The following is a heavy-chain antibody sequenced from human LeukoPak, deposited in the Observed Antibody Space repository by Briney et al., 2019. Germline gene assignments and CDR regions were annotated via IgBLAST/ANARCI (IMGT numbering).Heavy chain of an antibody. V-gene: IGHV3-23*01. Sequence: PGGSLRLSCAASGFTFSSYGMSWVRQAPGKGLEWVSAISGSGGSTYYADSVKGRFTISRDNSKNTLYLQMNSLRAEDTAVYYCAPYRVRGSNFDYWGQGTLVTVSS. CDR3: APYRVRGSNFDY. J-gene: IGHJ4*02. CDR2: ISGSGGST. CDR1: GFTFSSYG. D-gene: IGHD3-10*01.